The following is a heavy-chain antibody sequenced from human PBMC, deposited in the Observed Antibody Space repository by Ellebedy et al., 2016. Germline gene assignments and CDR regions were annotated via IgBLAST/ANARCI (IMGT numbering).Heavy chain of an antibody. CDR3: ARATNYYGSGSYYNHLMDV. Sequence: GGSLRLSCAASGFTFSSYDMHWVRQATGRGLEWVSAIGTAGDTYYPGSVKGRFTISRENAKNSLYLQMNSLRAEDTAVYYCARATNYYGSGSYYNHLMDVWGQGTTVTVSS. J-gene: IGHJ6*02. CDR2: IGTAGDT. D-gene: IGHD3-10*01. V-gene: IGHV3-13*01. CDR1: GFTFSSYD.